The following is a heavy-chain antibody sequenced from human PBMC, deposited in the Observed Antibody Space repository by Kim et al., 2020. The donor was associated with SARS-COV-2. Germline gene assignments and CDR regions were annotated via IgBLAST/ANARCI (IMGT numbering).Heavy chain of an antibody. J-gene: IGHJ6*02. V-gene: IGHV3-48*03. CDR1: GFTFSSYE. CDR3: ARGSNMDV. CDR2: ISTSGSDI. Sequence: GGSLRLSCAASGFTFSSYEMKWVRQAPGKGLEWISYISTSGSDIYYADSVKGRFTISRDNAKNSLYLQMNSLRAEDTAVYYCARGSNMDVCGQGTTVTV.